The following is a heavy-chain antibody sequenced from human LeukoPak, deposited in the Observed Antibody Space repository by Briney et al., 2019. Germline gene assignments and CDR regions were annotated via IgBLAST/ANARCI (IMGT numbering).Heavy chain of an antibody. Sequence: PGGSLRLSWAAAGFTFSDYYMSWIRQAPGKGLEWVSYIGSSDRTMYYAGAVKGRFTISRDNAKNSLYLQMNSLRAEDTAVYYCARRSLDSWYLPYYFDYWGQGTLVTVS. CDR3: ARRSLDSWYLPYYFDY. CDR2: IGSSDRTM. D-gene: IGHD6-13*01. CDR1: GFTFSDYY. J-gene: IGHJ4*02. V-gene: IGHV3-11*04.